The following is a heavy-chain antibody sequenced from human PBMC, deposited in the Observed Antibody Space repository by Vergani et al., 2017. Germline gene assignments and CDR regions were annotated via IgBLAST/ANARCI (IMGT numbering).Heavy chain of an antibody. D-gene: IGHD2-2*01. CDR3: ARGGCSSTSCYHDYYYYMDV. V-gene: IGHV3-64*01. J-gene: IGHJ6*03. CDR1: GFTFSSYA. Sequence: EVQLVESGGGLVQPGGSLRLSCAASGFTFSSYAMHWVRQAPGKGLEYVSAISRNGGSTYYANSVKGRFTISRDNSKNTLYLQMGSLRAEDMAVYYCARGGCSSTSCYHDYYYYMDVWGKGTTVTVSS. CDR2: ISRNGGST.